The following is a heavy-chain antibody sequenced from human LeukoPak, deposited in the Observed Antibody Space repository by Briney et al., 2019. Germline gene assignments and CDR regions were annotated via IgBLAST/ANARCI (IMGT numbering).Heavy chain of an antibody. V-gene: IGHV1-69*04. CDR1: GGTFSSYA. CDR2: IIPILGIA. D-gene: IGHD6-13*01. J-gene: IGHJ6*03. Sequence: GASVKVSCKASGGTFSSYAISWVRQAPGQGLEWMGRIIPILGIANYAQKFQGRVTITADKSTSTAYMELSSLRSEDTAVYYCARVIDWSSSWYRWHYYYYMDVWGKGTTVTVSS. CDR3: ARVIDWSSSWYRWHYYYYMDV.